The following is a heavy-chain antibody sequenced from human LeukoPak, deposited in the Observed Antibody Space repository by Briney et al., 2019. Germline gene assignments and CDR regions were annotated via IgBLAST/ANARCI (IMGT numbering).Heavy chain of an antibody. CDR2: IKQDGSEK. CDR1: GFTFSSYW. Sequence: GGSLRLSCAASGFTFSSYWMSWARQAPGKGLEWVANIKQDGSEKYYVDSVKGRFTISRDNAKNSLYLQMNSLRAEDTAVYYCARDREEGLFDPWGQGTLVTVSS. CDR3: ARDREEGLFDP. V-gene: IGHV3-7*01. D-gene: IGHD1-26*01. J-gene: IGHJ5*02.